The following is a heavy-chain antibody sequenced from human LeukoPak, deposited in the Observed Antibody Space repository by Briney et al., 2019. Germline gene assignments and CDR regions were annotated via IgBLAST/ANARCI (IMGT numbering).Heavy chain of an antibody. CDR2: IYYSGST. CDR3: ARYIVSYPHDAFDI. Sequence: PSETLSLTCAMYGGSFSGYYWSWIRQPPGKGLEWIGYIYYSGSTSYNPSLKSRVTISVDTSKKQFSLKLSSVTAADTAFYYCARYIVSYPHDAFDIWGQGTMVTVSS. J-gene: IGHJ3*02. V-gene: IGHV4-59*01. D-gene: IGHD1-26*01. CDR1: GGSFSGYY.